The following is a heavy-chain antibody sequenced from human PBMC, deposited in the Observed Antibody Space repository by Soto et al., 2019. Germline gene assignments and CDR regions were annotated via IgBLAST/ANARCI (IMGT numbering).Heavy chain of an antibody. V-gene: IGHV4-34*01. D-gene: IGHD3-22*01. J-gene: IGHJ4*02. CDR3: ARSPSRSYYYDSSGYYRGILFDY. CDR2: INHSGST. Sequence: PSETLSLTCAVYGGSFSGYYWSWIRQPPGKGLEWIGEINHSGSTNYNPSLKSRVTISVDTSKNQFSLKLSSVTAADTAVYYCARSPSRSYYYDSSGYYRGILFDYWGQGTLVTVSS. CDR1: GGSFSGYY.